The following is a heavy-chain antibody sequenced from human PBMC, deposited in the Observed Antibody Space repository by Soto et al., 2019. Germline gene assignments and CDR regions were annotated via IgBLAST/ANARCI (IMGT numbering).Heavy chain of an antibody. CDR3: AKDRLWEVLHWYFDL. V-gene: IGHV1-2*04. D-gene: IGHD1-26*01. CDR2: INPNSGGT. Sequence: ASVKVSCKASGYTFTGYYMHWVRQAPGQGLEWMGWINPNSGGTNYAQKFQGWVTMTKNTLYLQMNSLRAEDTAVYYCAKDRLWEVLHWYFDLWGRGTLVTVSS. J-gene: IGHJ2*01. CDR1: GYTFTGYY.